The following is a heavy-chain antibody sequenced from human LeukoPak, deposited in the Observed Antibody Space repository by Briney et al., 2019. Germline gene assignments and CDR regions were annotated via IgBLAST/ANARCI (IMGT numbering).Heavy chain of an antibody. J-gene: IGHJ4*02. CDR1: GFTFSSYS. CDR3: ARPPLRFLEWLPSPPFDY. V-gene: IGHV3-48*01. D-gene: IGHD3-3*01. CDR2: ISSSSSTI. Sequence: PGGSLRLSCAASGFTFSSYSMNWVRQAPGKGLEWVSYISSSSSTIYHADSVKGRFTISRDNAKNSLYLQMNSLRAEDTAVYYCARPPLRFLEWLPSPPFDYWGQGTLVTVST.